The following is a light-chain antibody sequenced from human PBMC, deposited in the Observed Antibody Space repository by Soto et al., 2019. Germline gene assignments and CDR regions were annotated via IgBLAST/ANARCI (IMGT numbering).Light chain of an antibody. Sequence: QSVLTQPPSVSGAPGQRVTISCTGSSSNIGAHYDVHWYQQLPGTAPKLLIYGNSNRPSGVPDRFSGSKSGTSASLAITGLQAADEADYYCQSYDNSLSVYVFGNGTKLTVL. V-gene: IGLV1-40*01. CDR3: QSYDNSLSVYV. J-gene: IGLJ1*01. CDR1: SSNIGAHYD. CDR2: GNS.